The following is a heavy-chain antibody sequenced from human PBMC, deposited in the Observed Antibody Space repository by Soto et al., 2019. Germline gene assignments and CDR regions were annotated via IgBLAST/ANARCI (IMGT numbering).Heavy chain of an antibody. CDR1: GFTFSSYA. CDR3: AEAWRDNARQRYFDH. Sequence: EMQLLESGGGLVQPGGSLRLSCAASGFTFSSYAMSWVRQAPGKGLEWVSAISGSGGGTYYADSVKGRFTISRDNSKNTMSLQMNSLRAEDTAVYSCAEAWRDNARQRYFDHWGQGTLVSVSS. D-gene: IGHD3-3*01. V-gene: IGHV3-23*01. J-gene: IGHJ4*02. CDR2: ISGSGGGT.